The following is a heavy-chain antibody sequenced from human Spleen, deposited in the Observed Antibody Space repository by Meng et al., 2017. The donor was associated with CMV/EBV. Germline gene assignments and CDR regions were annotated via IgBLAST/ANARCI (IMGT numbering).Heavy chain of an antibody. J-gene: IGHJ4*02. CDR3: ATEVSVVVIGTFDY. CDR1: GLSFSRYG. V-gene: IGHV3-30*03. CDR2: IQNDKTTT. Sequence: SGLSFSRYGMHWGRQAPGKGLEWVAFIQNDKTTTYYAGSVKGRFTISRDNSKNTVFLQMNSLRPEDTAVYYCATEVSVVVIGTFDYWGRGTLVTVSS. D-gene: IGHD2-21*01.